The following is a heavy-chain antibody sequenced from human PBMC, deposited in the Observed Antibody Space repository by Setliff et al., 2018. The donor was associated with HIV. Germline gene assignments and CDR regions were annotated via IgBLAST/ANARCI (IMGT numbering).Heavy chain of an antibody. J-gene: IGHJ5*01. V-gene: IGHV4-59*11. Sequence: PSETLSLTCTVFGASISSHYWAWIRQSPGKGLEWIGYIYYSGNTNYSPSLKSRVTISVHTSKNQFSLRLRSVTAADTAVYYCARGWGDNSFDSWGQGTLVTVSS. CDR1: GASISSHY. CDR3: ARGWGDNSFDS. CDR2: IYYSGNT. D-gene: IGHD1-26*01.